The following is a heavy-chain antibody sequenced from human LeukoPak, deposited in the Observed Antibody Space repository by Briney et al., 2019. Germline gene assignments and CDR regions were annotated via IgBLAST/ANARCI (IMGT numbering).Heavy chain of an antibody. CDR2: XNXXGXXT. CDR3: ARDRMYYDFWSGYTLPDYGMDV. J-gene: IGHJ6*02. D-gene: IGHD3-3*01. V-gene: IGHV1-46*01. Sequence: MXXVRXAPGQGLEWMGIXNXXGXXTSYAQKFQGRVTMTRDTSTSTVYMELSSLRSEDTAVYYCARDRMYYDFWSGYTLPDYGMDVWGQGTTVTVSS.